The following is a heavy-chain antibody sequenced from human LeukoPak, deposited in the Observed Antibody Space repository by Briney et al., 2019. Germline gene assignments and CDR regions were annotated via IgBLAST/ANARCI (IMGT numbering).Heavy chain of an antibody. CDR2: ISASSGNT. CDR3: ARFTVTTPPTLDY. CDR1: GYTFISYS. J-gene: IGHJ4*02. Sequence: ASLKVSCKASGYTFISYSLSWVRQAPGQGLEWMGWISASSGNTDYAPKFQGRVTMTTDTATSTAYMELRSLRSDDTAVYYCARFTVTTPPTLDYWGQGTLVTVSS. D-gene: IGHD4-17*01. V-gene: IGHV1-18*01.